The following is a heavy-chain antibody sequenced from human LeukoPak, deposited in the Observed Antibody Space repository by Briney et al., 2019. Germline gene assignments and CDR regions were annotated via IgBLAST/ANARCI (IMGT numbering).Heavy chain of an antibody. CDR2: ISSSSSYI. CDR1: GFTFSSYS. Sequence: GGSLRLSCAASGFTFSSYSMNWVRQAPGKGLEWVSSISSSSSYIYYADSVKGRFTISRDNAKNSLYLQMNSLRAEDTAVYYCAREGLLPTAGYYGMDVWGQGTTVTVSS. J-gene: IGHJ6*02. CDR3: AREGLLPTAGYYGMDV. V-gene: IGHV3-21*01. D-gene: IGHD3-22*01.